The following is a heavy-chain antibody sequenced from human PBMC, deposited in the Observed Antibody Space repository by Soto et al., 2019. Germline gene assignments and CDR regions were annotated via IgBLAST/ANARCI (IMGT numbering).Heavy chain of an antibody. D-gene: IGHD3-3*01. CDR1: GFSFSDYA. V-gene: IGHV3-49*04. CDR3: AKDGVPIGVFDAFDI. CDR2: IRTKIYRETT. Sequence: GGSLRLSCTASGFSFSDYAVSWVRQAPGKGLEWVSSIRTKIYRETTQYAASVKGRFTISRDDSESTAYLQMNSLKTEDTAVYYCAKDGVPIGVFDAFDIWGQGTMVTVSS. J-gene: IGHJ3*02.